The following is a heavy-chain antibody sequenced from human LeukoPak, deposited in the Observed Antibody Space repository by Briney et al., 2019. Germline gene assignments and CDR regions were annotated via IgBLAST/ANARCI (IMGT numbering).Heavy chain of an antibody. J-gene: IGHJ4*02. CDR2: ISGSGGST. D-gene: IGHD3-3*01. Sequence: GGSLRLSCAVSGFTFSTYVLSWVRQTPGKGLEWVSTISGSGGSTYYADSVRGRFTISRDNSKNTLYLQMYSLRAEDTAVYYCAKEEWLGKMNYFDSWGQGILVTVSS. CDR1: GFTFSTYV. V-gene: IGHV3-23*01. CDR3: AKEEWLGKMNYFDS.